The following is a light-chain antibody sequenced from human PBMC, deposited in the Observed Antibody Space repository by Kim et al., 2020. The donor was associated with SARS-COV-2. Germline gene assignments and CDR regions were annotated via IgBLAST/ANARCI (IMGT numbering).Light chain of an antibody. V-gene: IGKV1-5*03. CDR2: KAS. J-gene: IGKJ2*01. CDR1: QSISDW. CDR3: QHYNSYPYT. Sequence: SGGGSVTITCRANQSISDWLALYQQKPGKAPNRLIYKASALDSGLPSRFSGIGSGTEFSLTIASLQPDDVATYYCQHYNSYPYTFGQGTKVDI.